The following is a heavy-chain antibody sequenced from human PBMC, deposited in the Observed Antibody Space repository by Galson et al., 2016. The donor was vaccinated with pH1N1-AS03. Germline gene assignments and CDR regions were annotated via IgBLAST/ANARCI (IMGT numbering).Heavy chain of an antibody. Sequence: SVKVSCKASGGTFSNYAISWVRQAPGQGLEWVGGIIPILGRSNYAQRFQGRASIKADKSTTTAYMELSSLITEDTAIYFCAWGSFDWTHPLDYWGQGTQLTFSS. CDR3: AWGSFDWTHPLDY. V-gene: IGHV1-69*10. D-gene: IGHD3-9*01. CDR1: GGTFSNYA. J-gene: IGHJ4*02. CDR2: IIPILGRS.